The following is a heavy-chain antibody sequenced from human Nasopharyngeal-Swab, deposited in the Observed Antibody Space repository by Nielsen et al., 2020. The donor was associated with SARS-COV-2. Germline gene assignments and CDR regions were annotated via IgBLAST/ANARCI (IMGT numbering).Heavy chain of an antibody. CDR3: ARIIAAAGTVGYMDV. J-gene: IGHJ6*03. V-gene: IGHV4-39*01. D-gene: IGHD6-13*01. CDR2: IYYSGSA. Sequence: WIRQPPGKGLEWIGNIYYSGSAYYNPSLKSRVTISVDTSKNQFSLKLSSATAADTAVYYCARIIAAAGTVGYMDVWGKGTTVTVSS.